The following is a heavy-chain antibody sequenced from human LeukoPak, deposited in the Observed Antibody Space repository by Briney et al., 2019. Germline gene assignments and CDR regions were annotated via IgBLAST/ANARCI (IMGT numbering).Heavy chain of an antibody. J-gene: IGHJ4*02. CDR1: GFTFGDYA. CDR3: TRVSRYRTMIVVVDMYYFDY. D-gene: IGHD3-22*01. CDR2: IRSKAYGGTT. V-gene: IGHV3-49*04. Sequence: GRSLRLSCTASGFTFGDYAMSWVRQAPGKGLEWVGFIRSKAYGGTTEYAASVKGRFTISRDDSKSIAYLQMNSLKTEDTAVYYCTRVSRYRTMIVVVDMYYFDYWSQGTLVTVSS.